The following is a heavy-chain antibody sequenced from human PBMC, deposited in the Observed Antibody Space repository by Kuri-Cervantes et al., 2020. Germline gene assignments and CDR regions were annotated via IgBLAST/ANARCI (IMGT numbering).Heavy chain of an antibody. CDR3: AKDPVSA. CDR1: GFTFSSYA. D-gene: IGHD3-3*01. V-gene: IGHV3-30-3*02. J-gene: IGHJ5*02. CDR2: ISYDGSNK. Sequence: GESLKISCAASGFTFSSYAMHWVRQAPGKGLEWVAVISYDGSNKYYADSVKGRFTISRDNSKNTLYLQMDSLRAEDTAVYYCAKDPVSAWGQGTLVTVSS.